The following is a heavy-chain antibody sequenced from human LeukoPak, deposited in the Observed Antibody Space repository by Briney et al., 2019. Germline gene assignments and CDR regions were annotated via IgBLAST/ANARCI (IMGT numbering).Heavy chain of an antibody. V-gene: IGHV3-7*01. Sequence: GSLRLSCAVSGFTFSNYFMSWVRQAPGKGLEWVANIKEDGREKYYADSVKGRFTISRDNANNSLYLQMDSLRVEDTAVYYCARDKDRGWLQMTDAGFDSWGQGTLVTVSS. D-gene: IGHD5-24*01. J-gene: IGHJ5*01. CDR1: GFTFSNYF. CDR2: IKEDGREK. CDR3: ARDKDRGWLQMTDAGFDS.